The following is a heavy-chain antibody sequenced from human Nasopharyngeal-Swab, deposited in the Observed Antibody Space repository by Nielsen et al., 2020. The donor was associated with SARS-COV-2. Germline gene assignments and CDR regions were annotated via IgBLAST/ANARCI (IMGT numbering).Heavy chain of an antibody. J-gene: IGHJ4*02. CDR3: PLLLLFSTINYFDF. CDR1: GYTYNTYG. Sequence: ASVKVGGKASGYTYNTYGITWVRQAPGQGLEWMGWISAYNGNTDYAQKFQDRFTMTTDTSTSTAYMELKSLRSDDTAVYYCPLLLLFSTINYFDFWGQGTLVTVSS. V-gene: IGHV1-18*04. CDR2: ISAYNGNT. D-gene: IGHD2/OR15-2a*01.